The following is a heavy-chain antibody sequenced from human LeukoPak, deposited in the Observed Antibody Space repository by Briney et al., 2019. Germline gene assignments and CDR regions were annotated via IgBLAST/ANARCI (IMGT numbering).Heavy chain of an antibody. CDR1: GFTFSSYA. CDR2: ISYDGSNK. CDR3: ARVYYGSGSTPGFDY. V-gene: IGHV3-30-3*01. J-gene: IGHJ4*02. D-gene: IGHD3-10*01. Sequence: GGSLRLSCAASGFTFSSYAMHWVRRAPGKGLEWVPVISYDGSNKYYADSVKGRFTISRDNAKNTLYLQMNSLRAEDTAVYYCARVYYGSGSTPGFDYWGQGTLVTVSS.